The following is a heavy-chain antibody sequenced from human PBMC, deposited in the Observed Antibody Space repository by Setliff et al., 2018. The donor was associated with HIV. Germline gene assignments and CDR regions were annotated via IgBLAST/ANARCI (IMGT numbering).Heavy chain of an antibody. Sequence: ASVKVSCKASGNTFTSYYMHWVRQAPGQGLEWMGIINPSGDSTSYAQKFQGRVTMTRDTSTRTVYMELSSLRSDDTAVYYCARDRAGDAFDIWGQGTMVTVSS. CDR2: INPSGDST. CDR1: GNTFTSYY. J-gene: IGHJ3*02. V-gene: IGHV1-46*01. D-gene: IGHD3-10*01. CDR3: ARDRAGDAFDI.